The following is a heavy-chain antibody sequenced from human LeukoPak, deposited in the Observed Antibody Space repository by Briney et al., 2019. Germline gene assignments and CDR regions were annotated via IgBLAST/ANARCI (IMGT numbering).Heavy chain of an antibody. CDR1: GYTFTGYY. J-gene: IGHJ5*02. D-gene: IGHD3-10*01. CDR2: INPNSGGT. V-gene: IGHV1-2*02. CDR3: ARGTNLYGSGSYYNGWNRFDP. Sequence: ASVKVSCKASGYTFTGYYMHWVRQAPGQGLEWMGWINPNSGGTNYAQKFQGRVTMTRNTSISTAYMELSSLRSEDTAVYYCARGTNLYGSGSYYNGWNRFDPWGQGTLVTVSS.